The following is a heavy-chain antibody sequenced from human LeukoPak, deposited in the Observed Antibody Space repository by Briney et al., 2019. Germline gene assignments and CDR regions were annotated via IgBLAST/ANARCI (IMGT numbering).Heavy chain of an antibody. Sequence: PGGSLRLSCAASGFTVSSNYMSWVRQAPGKGLEWVSAISGSGGSTYYADSVKGRFTIFRDNSKNTLYLQMNILRAEDTAVYYCAKDSGWELYYLDYWGQGTLVTVSS. CDR2: ISGSGGST. V-gene: IGHV3-23*01. D-gene: IGHD1-26*01. J-gene: IGHJ4*02. CDR3: AKDSGWELYYLDY. CDR1: GFTVSSNY.